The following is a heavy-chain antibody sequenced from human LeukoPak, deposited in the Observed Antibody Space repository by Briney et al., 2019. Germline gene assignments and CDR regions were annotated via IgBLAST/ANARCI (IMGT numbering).Heavy chain of an antibody. CDR1: GFTFSGQG. J-gene: IGHJ4*02. Sequence: GRSLRLSCAASGFTFSGQGMHWVRQAPGKGLEWVAVISYDGSHRYYADSVKGRFTISRDNPKNTLYLQMNNLRAEDTAVYYCARAKEEMTSILGFDYWGQGTLVTVSS. CDR2: ISYDGSHR. V-gene: IGHV3-30*03. CDR3: ARAKEEMTSILGFDY. D-gene: IGHD5-24*01.